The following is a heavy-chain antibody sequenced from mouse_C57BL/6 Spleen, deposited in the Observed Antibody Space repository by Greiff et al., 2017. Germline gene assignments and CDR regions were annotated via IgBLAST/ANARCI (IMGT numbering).Heavy chain of an antibody. D-gene: IGHD4-1*02. CDR1: GYTFTSYW. V-gene: IGHV1-5*01. CDR2: IYPGNSDT. CDR3: TRSQLGRGPHWYFDV. Sequence: EVQLQQSGTVLARPGASVKMSCKTSGYTFTSYWMHWIKQRPGQGLEWIGAIYPGNSDTSYNQKFKGKAKLTAVTSASTAYMELSSLTNEDSAVYYCTRSQLGRGPHWYFDVWGTGTTVTVSS. J-gene: IGHJ1*03.